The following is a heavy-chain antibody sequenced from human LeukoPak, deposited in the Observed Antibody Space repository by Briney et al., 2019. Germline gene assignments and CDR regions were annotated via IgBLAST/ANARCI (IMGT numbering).Heavy chain of an antibody. V-gene: IGHV4-4*09. CDR3: ARLWGYCSSTSCYVHWFDP. CDR1: GGSISSYY. Sequence: SGTLSLTCTVSGGSISSYYWSWIRQPPGKGLEWIGYIYTSGSTNYNPSLKSRVTISVDTSKNQFSLKLSSVTAADTAVYYCARLWGYCSSTSCYVHWFDPWGQGTLVTVSS. CDR2: IYTSGST. J-gene: IGHJ5*02. D-gene: IGHD2-2*01.